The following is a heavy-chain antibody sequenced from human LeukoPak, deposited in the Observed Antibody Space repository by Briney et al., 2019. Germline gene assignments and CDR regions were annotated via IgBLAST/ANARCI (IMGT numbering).Heavy chain of an antibody. CDR1: GGSISGSC. J-gene: IGHJ4*02. CDR3: ARGIESCGDYGY. D-gene: IGHD4-17*01. CDR2: MKKGGST. V-gene: IGHV4-59*01. Sequence: SETLSLTCTASGGSISGSCWSWIRQPPGKGLEWIAYMKKGGSTNYNASLKSRGTISIKTYTNKFSLQLSSLTAADAATYYCARGIESCGDYGYWGQGILVTVSS.